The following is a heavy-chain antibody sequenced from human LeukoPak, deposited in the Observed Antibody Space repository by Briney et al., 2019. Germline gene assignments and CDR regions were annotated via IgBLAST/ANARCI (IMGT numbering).Heavy chain of an antibody. CDR3: ATGTYYNILTGYSRRRYFEH. J-gene: IGHJ4*02. D-gene: IGHD3-9*01. Sequence: GGSLRLSCAASGFTFSSYGMHWVRQAPGKGLEWVAFIRYDGTNIYYADSVKGRFTISRDNSKNTLYVQMKSLRAEDTAVYYCATGTYYNILTGYSRRRYFEHWGQGTLVTVSS. CDR2: IRYDGTNI. CDR1: GFTFSSYG. V-gene: IGHV3-30*02.